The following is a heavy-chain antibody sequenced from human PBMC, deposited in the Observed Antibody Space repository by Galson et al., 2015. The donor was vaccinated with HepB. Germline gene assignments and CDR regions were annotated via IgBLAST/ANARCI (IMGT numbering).Heavy chain of an antibody. CDR3: AKGIYDFWRIHYYYGMDV. Sequence: SLGLSCAASGFTFSSYGMHWVRQAQGKGLEWVAVISYDGSNKYYADSLKGRFNISRDNSKNTLYLQMNSLRAEGTAVYYCAKGIYDFWRIHYYYGMDVWGQGTTVTVSS. CDR2: ISYDGSNK. V-gene: IGHV3-30*18. D-gene: IGHD3-3*01. J-gene: IGHJ6*02. CDR1: GFTFSSYG.